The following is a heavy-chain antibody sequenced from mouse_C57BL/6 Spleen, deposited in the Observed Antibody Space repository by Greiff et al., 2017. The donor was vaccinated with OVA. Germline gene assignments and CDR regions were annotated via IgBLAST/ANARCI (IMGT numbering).Heavy chain of an antibody. CDR1: GYSITSGYY. V-gene: IGHV3-6*01. Sequence: EVQLVESGPGLVKPSQSLSLTCSVTGYSITSGYYWNWIRQFPGNKLEWMGYISYDGSNNYNPSLQNRISITRDTSKNQFFLKLNSVTTEDTATYYCARGVDYGGQGTSVTVSS. CDR2: ISYDGSN. J-gene: IGHJ4*01. CDR3: ARGVDY.